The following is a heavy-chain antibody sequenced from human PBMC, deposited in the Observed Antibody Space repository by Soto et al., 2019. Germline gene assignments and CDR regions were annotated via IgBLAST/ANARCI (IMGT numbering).Heavy chain of an antibody. Sequence: LRLPRTVFGGTITGRGCHRSWNRQNPGKGLEWIGYIYYSGFTYYNPSLKSRVTISVDTSKNQFSLKLSSVTAADTAVYYCARSVFPWGQGTLVTVSS. J-gene: IGHJ5*02. V-gene: IGHV4-31*02. CDR2: IYYSGFT. CDR1: GGTITGRGCH. CDR3: ARSVFP.